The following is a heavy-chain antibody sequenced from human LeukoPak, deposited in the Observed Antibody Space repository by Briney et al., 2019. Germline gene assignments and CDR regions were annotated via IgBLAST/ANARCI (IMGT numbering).Heavy chain of an antibody. CDR1: GGSFSGYY. Sequence: SETLSLTCAVYGGSFSGYYWSWIRQPPGKGLEWIGEINHSGSTNYNPSLKSRVTISVDTSKNQFSLKLSSVTAADTAAYYCARALSIAARRYYGMDVWGQGTTVTVSS. D-gene: IGHD6-6*01. CDR3: ARALSIAARRYYGMDV. CDR2: INHSGST. V-gene: IGHV4-34*01. J-gene: IGHJ6*02.